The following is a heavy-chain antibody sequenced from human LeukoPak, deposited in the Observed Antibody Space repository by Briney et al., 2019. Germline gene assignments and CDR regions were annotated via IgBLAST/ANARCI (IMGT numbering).Heavy chain of an antibody. V-gene: IGHV3-9*01. Sequence: PGRSLRLSCAASGFTFDDYAMHWVRQAPGKGLEWVSGISWNSGSIGYADSVKGRFTISRDNAKNSLFLQMNSLRAEDTAVYYCAREDGYCSGGNCYSYFDSWGQGTLVTVSS. CDR3: AREDGYCSGGNCYSYFDS. CDR2: ISWNSGSI. D-gene: IGHD2-15*01. J-gene: IGHJ4*02. CDR1: GFTFDDYA.